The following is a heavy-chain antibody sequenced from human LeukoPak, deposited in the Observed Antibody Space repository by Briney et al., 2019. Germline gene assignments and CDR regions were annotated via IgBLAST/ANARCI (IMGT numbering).Heavy chain of an antibody. V-gene: IGHV1-3*01. CDR3: ARDQGSGWYYVMGWFDP. Sequence: GASVKVSCKASGYTFTSYAMHWVRQAPGQRLEWMGWINAGNGNTKYSQKFQGRVTITRDTSASTAYMELSSLRSEDTAVYYCARDQGSGWYYVMGWFDPWGQGTLVTVSS. CDR2: INAGNGNT. D-gene: IGHD6-19*01. J-gene: IGHJ5*02. CDR1: GYTFTSYA.